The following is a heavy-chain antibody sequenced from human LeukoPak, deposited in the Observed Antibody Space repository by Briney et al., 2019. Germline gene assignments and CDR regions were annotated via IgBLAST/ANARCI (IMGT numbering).Heavy chain of an antibody. CDR1: GFSLNTRQMC. D-gene: IGHD1-14*01. CDR3: ARMTPDSPSFDY. Sequence: RESGPALVKPTQTLTLTCTFSGFSLNTRQMCVAWIRQPPGKALEWLARIDWDDDTFYSTSLKTRLSISKDTSKNQVVLTMTNMDPVDTGTYYCARMTPDSPSFDYWGQGTLVTVSS. J-gene: IGHJ4*02. V-gene: IGHV2-70*17. CDR2: IDWDDDT.